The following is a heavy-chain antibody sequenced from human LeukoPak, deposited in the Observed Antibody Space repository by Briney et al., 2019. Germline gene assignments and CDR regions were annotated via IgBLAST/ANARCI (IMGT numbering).Heavy chain of an antibody. V-gene: IGHV6-1*01. D-gene: IGHD6-13*01. Sequence: SQTLSLTCAISGDSVSSNSAAWNWIRQSPSRGLEWLGRTYYRSKWYNDYAVSVKSRITINPDTSKNQFSLQLNSVTPEDTAVYCCAREGRSSSWYVGYWFDPWGQGTLVTVSS. CDR2: TYYRSKWYN. CDR1: GDSVSSNSAA. J-gene: IGHJ5*02. CDR3: AREGRSSSWYVGYWFDP.